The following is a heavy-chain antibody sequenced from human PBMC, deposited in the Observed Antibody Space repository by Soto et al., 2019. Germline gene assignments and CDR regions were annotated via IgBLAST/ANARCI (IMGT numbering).Heavy chain of an antibody. CDR3: ASVATRAAPFDY. CDR1: GYTFTSYY. Sequence: VASVKVSCKASGYTFTSYYMHWVRQAPGQGLGWMGIINPSGGSTSYAQKFQGRVTMTRDTSTSTVYMELSSLRSEDTAVYYCASVATRAAPFDYWGQGTLVTVSS. V-gene: IGHV1-46*03. CDR2: INPSGGST. D-gene: IGHD2-15*01. J-gene: IGHJ4*02.